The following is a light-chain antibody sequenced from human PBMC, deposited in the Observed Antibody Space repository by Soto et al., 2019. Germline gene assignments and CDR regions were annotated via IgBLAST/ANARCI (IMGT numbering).Light chain of an antibody. CDR1: SSDIGGYKY. CDR3: SSYAGSNKGV. CDR2: DVS. Sequence: QSVLTQPSSVSGSPGQSITISCTGTSSDIGGYKYVSWYQQHPGKAPKLMIYDVSNRPSGVSDRFSGSKSGNTASLIISGLQAEDEADYYCSSYAGSNKGVFGTGTKVTVL. J-gene: IGLJ1*01. V-gene: IGLV2-14*01.